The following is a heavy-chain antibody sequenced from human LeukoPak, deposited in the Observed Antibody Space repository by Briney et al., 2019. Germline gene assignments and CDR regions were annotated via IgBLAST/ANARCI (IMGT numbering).Heavy chain of an antibody. Sequence: GRSLRLSCAASGFTFSSYGMHWVRQAPGKGLEWVAVIWYDGSNKYYADSVKGRFTISRDNSKNTLYLQMNSLRAEDTAVYYCAKDRVGEEMATLGLFDYWGQGTLVTVSS. J-gene: IGHJ4*02. CDR1: GFTFSSYG. D-gene: IGHD5-24*01. CDR2: IWYDGSNK. V-gene: IGHV3-33*06. CDR3: AKDRVGEEMATLGLFDY.